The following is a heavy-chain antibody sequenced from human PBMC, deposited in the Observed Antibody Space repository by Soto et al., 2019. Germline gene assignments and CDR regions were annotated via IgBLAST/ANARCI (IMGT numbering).Heavy chain of an antibody. J-gene: IGHJ6*03. CDR2: IYYSGST. Sequence: SETLSLTCTVSGGSISSYYWSWIRQPPGKGLEWIGYIYYSGSTNYNPSLKSRVTISVDTSKNQFSLKLSSVTAADTAVYYCARHPFDIYYYYYMDVWGKGTTVTVSS. CDR3: ARHPFDIYYYYYMDV. CDR1: GGSISSYY. V-gene: IGHV4-59*08. D-gene: IGHD2-15*01.